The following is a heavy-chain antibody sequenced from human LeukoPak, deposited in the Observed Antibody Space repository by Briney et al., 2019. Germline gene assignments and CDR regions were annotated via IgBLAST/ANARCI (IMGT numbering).Heavy chain of an antibody. J-gene: IGHJ4*02. CDR1: GYTFTGYY. Sequence: ASVKVSCKASGYTFTGYYIHWVRQAPGQGLEWMGWINPNSGGTNFAQKFQGRVTMTRDTSITTAYMELSRLRYDDTAVYYCARDGRAWAVAETIDYWGQGTLVTVSS. CDR3: ARDGRAWAVAETIDY. V-gene: IGHV1-2*02. D-gene: IGHD6-19*01. CDR2: INPNSGGT.